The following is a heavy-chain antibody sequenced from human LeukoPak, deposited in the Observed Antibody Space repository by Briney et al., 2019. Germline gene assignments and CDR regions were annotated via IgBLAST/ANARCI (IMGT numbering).Heavy chain of an antibody. CDR3: ATAGWYSFDY. CDR2: FDPEDGET. J-gene: IGHJ4*02. Sequence: ASVKVSCKVSGYTLTELSMPWVRQAPGKGLEWVGGFDPEDGETIYAQKFQGRVTMTEDTSTDTAYMELSSLRSEDTAVYYCATAGWYSFDYWGQGTLVTVSS. D-gene: IGHD6-19*01. CDR1: GYTLTELS. V-gene: IGHV1-24*01.